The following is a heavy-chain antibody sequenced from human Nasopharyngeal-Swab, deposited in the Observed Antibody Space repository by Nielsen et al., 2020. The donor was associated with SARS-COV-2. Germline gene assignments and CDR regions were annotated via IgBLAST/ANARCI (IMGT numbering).Heavy chain of an antibody. J-gene: IGHJ3*02. CDR3: ARGRLRRYYDYVWGTYRSDVFDI. V-gene: IGHV4-34*01. CDR2: INHSGNT. D-gene: IGHD3-16*02. Sequence: RQAPGKGLEWIGEINHSGNTNYNPSLESRVTISLDTSKNQFSLKLTSVTAADTAVYYCARGRLRRYYDYVWGTYRSDVFDIWGQGTMVTVSS.